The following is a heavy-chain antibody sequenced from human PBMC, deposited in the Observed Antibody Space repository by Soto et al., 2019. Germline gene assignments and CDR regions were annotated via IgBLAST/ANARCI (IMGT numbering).Heavy chain of an antibody. V-gene: IGHV3-30*18. CDR3: AKGGGSTSPTPIRHFDY. J-gene: IGHJ4*02. CDR1: GFTVSSYG. Sequence: GGSLRLSCAASGFTVSSYGMHWVRQAPGKGLEWVAVISYDGSNKYYADSVKGRFTISRDNSKNTLYLQMNSLRAEDTAVYYCAKGGGSTSPTPIRHFDYWGQGTLVTVSS. D-gene: IGHD2-2*01. CDR2: ISYDGSNK.